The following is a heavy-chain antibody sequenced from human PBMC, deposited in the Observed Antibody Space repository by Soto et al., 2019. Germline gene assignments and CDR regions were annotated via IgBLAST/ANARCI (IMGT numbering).Heavy chain of an antibody. CDR1: GGSISSYY. Sequence: KPSETLSLTCTVSGGSISSYYWSWIRQPPGKGLEWIGYIYYSGSTNYNPSLKSRVTISVDTSKNQFSLKLSSVTAADTAVYYCARVSAAAGVFDYWGQGTLVTVSS. CDR3: ARVSAAAGVFDY. J-gene: IGHJ4*02. V-gene: IGHV4-59*01. CDR2: IYYSGST. D-gene: IGHD6-13*01.